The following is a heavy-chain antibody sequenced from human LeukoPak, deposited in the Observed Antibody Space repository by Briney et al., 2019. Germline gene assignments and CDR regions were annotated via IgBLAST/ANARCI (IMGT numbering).Heavy chain of an antibody. Sequence: PGGSLRLSCAASGFTVNNNYMSWVRQAPGKGLEWVSVIYGGGSTYCADSVKGRFTISRDNSRNTLYLQMNILRDEDTAVYYCARDRGEPWYYYYAMDVWGQGTTVTVSS. CDR3: ARDRGEPWYYYYAMDV. J-gene: IGHJ6*02. CDR1: GFTVNNNY. CDR2: IYGGGST. V-gene: IGHV3-53*01.